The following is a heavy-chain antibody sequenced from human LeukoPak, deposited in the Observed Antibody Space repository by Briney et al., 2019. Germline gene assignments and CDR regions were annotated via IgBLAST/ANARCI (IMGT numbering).Heavy chain of an antibody. Sequence: PGRSLKLSCAASGFTFSSYAMHWVRQAPGKGLEWVALISVDGGTKYDVDSVKGRFTISRENSKNALYLQINSLRAEDTAVYYCARDDYVSRARWGLIDHWGQGTLVTVSS. CDR1: GFTFSSYA. J-gene: IGHJ4*02. CDR3: ARDDYVSRARWGLIDH. D-gene: IGHD3-16*01. V-gene: IGHV3-30-3*01. CDR2: ISVDGGTK.